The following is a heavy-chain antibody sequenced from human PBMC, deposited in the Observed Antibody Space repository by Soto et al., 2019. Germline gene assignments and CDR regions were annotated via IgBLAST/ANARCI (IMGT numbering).Heavy chain of an antibody. J-gene: IGHJ6*02. CDR2: IYYSGST. CDR1: GGSVNSGGYH. D-gene: IGHD1-1*01. V-gene: IGHV4-31*03. Sequence: SETLSLTCTVPGGSVNSGGYHWSWIRQHPGKGLEWIGDIYYSGSTYYNPSLKSRVTISIDTSTNHFSLHLSALTAADTAVYYCARAPIPNWNYYGMDVWGQGTTVTVSS. CDR3: ARAPIPNWNYYGMDV.